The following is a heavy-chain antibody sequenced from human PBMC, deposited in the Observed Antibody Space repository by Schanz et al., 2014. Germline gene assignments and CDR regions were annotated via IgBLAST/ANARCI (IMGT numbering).Heavy chain of an antibody. Sequence: EVQLVESGGGLVQPGGSLRISCAASGFTFSIYGMSWVRQAPGKGLEWVSRMIGSGSSVFYADSVKGRFTISRDNSKNTLYLQVNSLRAEDTAVYYCAKHVRSLTGNDYWGQGTLVTGSS. J-gene: IGHJ4*02. CDR2: MIGSGSSV. V-gene: IGHV3-23*04. CDR1: GFTFSIYG. CDR3: AKHVRSLTGNDY. D-gene: IGHD3-9*01.